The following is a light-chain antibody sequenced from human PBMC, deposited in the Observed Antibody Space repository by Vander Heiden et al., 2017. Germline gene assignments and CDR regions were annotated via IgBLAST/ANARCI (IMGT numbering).Light chain of an antibody. V-gene: IGKV2-28*01. Sequence: DVVMTQSPLSLPVTPGEPASISCTSSQSLLESNGHNYLDWYVQKPGQSPQLLIYLGSNRASGVPDRFSGSGSGTDFTLKISRVESEDVGVYYCMQALQTPNTFGQGTKLEIK. CDR3: MQALQTPNT. J-gene: IGKJ2*01. CDR1: QSLLESNGHNY. CDR2: LGS.